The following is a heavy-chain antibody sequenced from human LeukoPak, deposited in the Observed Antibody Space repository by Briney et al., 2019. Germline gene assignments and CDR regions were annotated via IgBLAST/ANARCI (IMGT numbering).Heavy chain of an antibody. CDR3: ARGVKKFTIFGVAIILVPPDY. CDR1: GFTFSSYA. CDR2: ISSSSTYI. V-gene: IGHV3-21*06. D-gene: IGHD3-3*01. J-gene: IGHJ4*02. Sequence: NPGGSLRLSCAASGFTFSSYAMSWVRQAPGKGLEWVSSISSSSTYIYYADSVKGRFTISRDNAKNSLYLQMNSLRAEDTAVYYCARGVKKFTIFGVAIILVPPDYWGQGTLVTVSS.